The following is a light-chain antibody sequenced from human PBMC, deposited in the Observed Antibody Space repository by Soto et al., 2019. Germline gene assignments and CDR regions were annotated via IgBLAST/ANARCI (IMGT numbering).Light chain of an antibody. CDR3: QQYGSSGT. J-gene: IGKJ1*01. V-gene: IGKV3-20*01. Sequence: EIEWTQSPGTLSLSPGERATLSCRARQSVSNNYLAWYQQKPGQAPRLLIYGASNRATGIPDRFSGSGSGTDFTLTISRLEPEDFAVYYCQQYGSSGTFGQGTKVEIK. CDR2: GAS. CDR1: QSVSNNY.